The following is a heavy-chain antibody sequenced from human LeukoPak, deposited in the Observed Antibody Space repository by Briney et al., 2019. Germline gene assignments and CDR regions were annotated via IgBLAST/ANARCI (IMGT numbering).Heavy chain of an antibody. Sequence: SETLSLTCTVSGGSISTSSYYWSWIRQPPGKGLEWIGEINHSGSTNYNPSLKSRVTISVDTSKNQFSLKLSSVTAADTAVYYCARITWGGSSGYYYWGQGTLVTVSS. CDR3: ARITWGGSSGYYY. CDR2: INHSGST. CDR1: GGSISTSSYY. D-gene: IGHD3-22*01. V-gene: IGHV4-39*07. J-gene: IGHJ4*02.